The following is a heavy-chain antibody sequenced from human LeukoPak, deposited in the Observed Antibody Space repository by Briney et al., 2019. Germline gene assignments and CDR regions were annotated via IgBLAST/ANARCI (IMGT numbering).Heavy chain of an antibody. Sequence: PGGSLRLSCSASGFTFSSSWMNWVRQAPGKGLEWVANINQDGSKQNYVDSVKGRFTVSRDNAQNSLYLQMHSLRAEDTAVYYCAREGYDYVWGSYRSGRAFDIWGQGTMVTVSS. V-gene: IGHV3-7*01. J-gene: IGHJ3*02. D-gene: IGHD3-16*02. CDR3: AREGYDYVWGSYRSGRAFDI. CDR2: INQDGSKQ. CDR1: GFTFSSSW.